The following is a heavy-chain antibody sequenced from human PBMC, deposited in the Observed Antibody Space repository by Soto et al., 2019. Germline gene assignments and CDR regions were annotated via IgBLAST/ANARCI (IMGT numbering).Heavy chain of an antibody. CDR2: ISYDGSNT. Sequence: QVQLVESGGGRVQPGRSLRLSCAAPGFTCSSYGMHWVPQAPGKGLEWVAVISYDGSNTYYADPVKGRFTISRDNSKDTLYLQMNSLRAEDTAVYYCAKEVWSGPMDVWGEGTTVTVSS. CDR1: GFTCSSYG. CDR3: AKEVWSGPMDV. J-gene: IGHJ6*04. V-gene: IGHV3-30*18. D-gene: IGHD3-3*01.